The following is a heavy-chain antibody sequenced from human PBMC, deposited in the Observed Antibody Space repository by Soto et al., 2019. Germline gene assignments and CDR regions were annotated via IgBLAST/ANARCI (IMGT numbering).Heavy chain of an antibody. V-gene: IGHV3-23*01. D-gene: IGHD6-19*01. CDR2: ISGSGGTT. Sequence: GGSLRLSCAASGFTFSSYAMSWVRQAPGKGLEWVSTISGSGGTTYYADSVKGRFTISRDNSKNTLYLQMNSLRAEDTAVYYCARDHQSSAVARVDYWGQGTLVTVSS. CDR1: GFTFSSYA. CDR3: ARDHQSSAVARVDY. J-gene: IGHJ4*02.